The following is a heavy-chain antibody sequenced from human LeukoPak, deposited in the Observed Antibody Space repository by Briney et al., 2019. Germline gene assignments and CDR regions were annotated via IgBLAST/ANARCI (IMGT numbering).Heavy chain of an antibody. CDR1: GFTFSSYA. CDR3: AKDSGWDCDFDY. D-gene: IGHD6-19*01. CDR2: ISGSGGST. J-gene: IGHJ4*02. Sequence: PGGSLRLSCAASGFTFSSYAMSWVRQAPGKGLEWVSAISGSGGSTYYADSVKGRFTISRDNSKNTLYVQMNSLRAEDTAVYYCAKDSGWDCDFDYWGQGTLVTVSS. V-gene: IGHV3-23*01.